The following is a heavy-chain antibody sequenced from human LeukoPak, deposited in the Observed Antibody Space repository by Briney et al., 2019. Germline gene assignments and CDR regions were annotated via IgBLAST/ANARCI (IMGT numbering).Heavy chain of an antibody. V-gene: IGHV4-39*07. CDR2: IYYSGST. CDR3: ARLGTSGWYGVDY. D-gene: IGHD6-19*01. J-gene: IGHJ4*02. Sequence: SETLSLTCTVSGGSISSYYWGWIRQPPGKGLEWIGSIYYSGSTYYNPSLKSRVTISVDTSKNQFSLKLTSVTAADTAVYFCARLGTSGWYGVDYWGQGTLVTVSS. CDR1: GGSISSYY.